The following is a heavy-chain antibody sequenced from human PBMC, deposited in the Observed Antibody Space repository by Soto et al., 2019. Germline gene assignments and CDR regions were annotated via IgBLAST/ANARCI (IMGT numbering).Heavy chain of an antibody. Sequence: QVQLVQSGAEVKNPGASVRVSCTASRYTFPNYGLTWVRQAPGQGPEWLGWIRLHNGETHYAPNFRGRVTMTTYTSTSTAYMELRGLRSADTAMYYCATSLGPSGWFDYWGQGNPVTVSS. J-gene: IGHJ4*02. CDR2: IRLHNGET. CDR3: ATSLGPSGWFDY. D-gene: IGHD6-19*01. CDR1: RYTFPNYG. V-gene: IGHV1-18*01.